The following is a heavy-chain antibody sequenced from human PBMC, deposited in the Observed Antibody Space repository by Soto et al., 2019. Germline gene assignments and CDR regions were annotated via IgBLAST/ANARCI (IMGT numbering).Heavy chain of an antibody. CDR2: IYYSGST. CDR1: GASISSGDYY. CDR3: ARDWSTVTMYGMDV. J-gene: IGHJ6*02. D-gene: IGHD4-17*01. Sequence: QVQLQESGPGLVKPSQTLSLTCTVSGASISSGDYYWSWIRQPPGKGLEWIGYIYYSGSTYYNPSLKSRVIISVDTSKNQFSLKLSSVTAADTAVYYCARDWSTVTMYGMDVWGQGTTVTVSS. V-gene: IGHV4-30-4*01.